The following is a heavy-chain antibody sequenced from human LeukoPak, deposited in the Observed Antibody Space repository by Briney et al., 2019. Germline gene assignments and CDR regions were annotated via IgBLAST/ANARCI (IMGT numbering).Heavy chain of an antibody. Sequence: GESLKISCKGSGYSFTSYWIGWVRQMPGKGLEWMGIIYPGDSDTRYSPSFQGQVTISADKSISTAYLQWSSLKASDTAMYYCARLLGSGWRRPYGMDVWGQGTTVTVSS. D-gene: IGHD6-19*01. CDR3: ARLLGSGWRRPYGMDV. CDR2: IYPGDSDT. CDR1: GYSFTSYW. V-gene: IGHV5-51*01. J-gene: IGHJ6*02.